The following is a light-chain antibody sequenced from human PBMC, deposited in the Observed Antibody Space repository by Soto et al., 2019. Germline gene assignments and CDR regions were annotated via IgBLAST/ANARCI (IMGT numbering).Light chain of an antibody. J-gene: IGKJ2*01. CDR1: QSVNGNY. CDR2: SAS. V-gene: IGKV3-20*01. Sequence: EIVLTQSPGTLSLSPGERATLSCRASQSVNGNYLTWYQQKPGQAPRLLIYSASRRATGIPDRFSGSGSGTDFTLTISRLEREDVAVYYCQQYCSSLRYTFGQGTKLEIK. CDR3: QQYCSSLRYT.